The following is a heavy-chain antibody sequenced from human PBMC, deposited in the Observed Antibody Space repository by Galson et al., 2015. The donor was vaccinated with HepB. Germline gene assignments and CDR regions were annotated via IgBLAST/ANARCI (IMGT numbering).Heavy chain of an antibody. D-gene: IGHD4-17*01. CDR2: TYYRSKWYN. CDR1: GDSVSSNSAA. J-gene: IGHJ5*02. V-gene: IGHV6-1*01. Sequence: CAISGDSVSSNSAAWNWIRQSPSRGLEWLGRTYYRSKWYNDYAVSVKSRITINPDTSKNQFSLQLNSVTPEDTAVYYCAREEVTTVTTFYFGWFDPWGQGTLVTVSS. CDR3: AREEVTTVTTFYFGWFDP.